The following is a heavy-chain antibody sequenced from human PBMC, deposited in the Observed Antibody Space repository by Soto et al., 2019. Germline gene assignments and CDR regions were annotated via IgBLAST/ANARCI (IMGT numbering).Heavy chain of an antibody. Sequence: QVQLVQSGAEVKKPGASVKVSCKASGYTFTNYGISWVRQAPGQGLEGMGWISANNGNTNYEQKLQGRVTTTTDTSTSTAYLELTSLRSDDTAVYDCAGDLGSYALDYWGQGTLVTVSS. D-gene: IGHD1-26*01. CDR3: AGDLGSYALDY. J-gene: IGHJ4*02. CDR1: GYTFTNYG. V-gene: IGHV1-18*01. CDR2: ISANNGNT.